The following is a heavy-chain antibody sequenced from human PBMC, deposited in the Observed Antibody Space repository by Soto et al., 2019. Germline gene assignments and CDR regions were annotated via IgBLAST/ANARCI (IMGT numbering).Heavy chain of an antibody. D-gene: IGHD3-10*01. J-gene: IGHJ4*02. CDR2: ISNSGST. CDR3: ATESGSAYGYFDH. Sequence: SETLSLTCTVSGGSVTSDEDYWTWIRQSPGKGLEWIGYISNSGSTGYNPSLKTRLSMSVDRSKNQFTLRLTSVTAADTAVYFCATESGSAYGYFDHWGQGTQVTVSS. CDR1: GGSVTSDEDY. V-gene: IGHV4-30-4*01.